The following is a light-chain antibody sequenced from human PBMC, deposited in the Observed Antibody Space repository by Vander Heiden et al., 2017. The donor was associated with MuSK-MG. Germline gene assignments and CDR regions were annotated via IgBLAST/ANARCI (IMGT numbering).Light chain of an antibody. CDR3: QQYENTPRT. CDR1: RGISNS. Sequence: DIQMTQSPSSLSASASRGISNSLAWYRHQPGRAPQLLLYAATRLQSGVPSRFRGSGSGANYSLTISSLQPDDFATYYCQQYENTPRTFGQGTKVEFK. V-gene: IGKV1-NL1*01. CDR2: AAT. J-gene: IGKJ1*01.